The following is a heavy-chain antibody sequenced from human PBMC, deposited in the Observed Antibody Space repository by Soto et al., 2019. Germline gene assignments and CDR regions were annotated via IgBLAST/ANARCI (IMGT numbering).Heavy chain of an antibody. D-gene: IGHD2-21*01. J-gene: IGHJ4*02. CDR2: FSGSSNEI. CDR3: AKALAAVGENYFDS. CDR1: GLIFSNYG. Sequence: GGSLRLSCVASGLIFSNYGMHWVRQAPGKGLEWVSYFSGSSNEIHYADSVKGRFTVSRDNSKNTLYLEMNTLRLDDTAVYYCAKALAAVGENYFDSWGQGTVVTVSS. V-gene: IGHV3-23*01.